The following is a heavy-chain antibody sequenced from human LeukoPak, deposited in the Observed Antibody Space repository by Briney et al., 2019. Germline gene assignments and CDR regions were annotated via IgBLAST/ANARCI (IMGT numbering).Heavy chain of an antibody. V-gene: IGHV3-11*06. CDR3: ARDTYYYDSSGYSDAFDI. J-gene: IGHJ3*02. CDR2: ISSSSSYT. D-gene: IGHD3-22*01. CDR1: GFTFSDYY. Sequence: PGGSLRLSCAASGFTFSDYYMSWIRQAPGKGLEWVSYISSSSSYTNYADSVKGRFTISRDNAKNSLYLQMNSLGAEDTAVYYCARDTYYYDSSGYSDAFDIWGQGTMVTVSS.